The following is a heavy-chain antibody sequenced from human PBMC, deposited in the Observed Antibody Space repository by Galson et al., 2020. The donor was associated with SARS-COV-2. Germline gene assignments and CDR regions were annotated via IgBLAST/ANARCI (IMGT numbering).Heavy chain of an antibody. CDR1: DDSIDSFNSY. V-gene: IGHV4-39*01. J-gene: IGHJ4*01. D-gene: IGHD3-10*01. Sequence: ASETLSLTCSVSDDSIDSFNSYWVWIRQPPGEGLEWIGSIYFSGGTFYNPSLKGRVTISIDTSQKRFSLQLTSVTAADTAIYYCARSPREFGSATYFFDSWGRGSLVIVSS. CDR2: IYFSGGT. CDR3: ARSPREFGSATYFFDS.